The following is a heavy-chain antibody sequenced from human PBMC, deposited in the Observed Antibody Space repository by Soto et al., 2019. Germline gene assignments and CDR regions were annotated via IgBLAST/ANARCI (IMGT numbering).Heavy chain of an antibody. CDR2: VYYSGST. CDR3: ARTTYGVLYGMDV. CDR1: GGSISSGDYY. Sequence: SETLSLTXTVSGGSISSGDYYWSWIRQPPGKGLEWIGYVYYSGSTYYNPSLKSRVTISVGTSKNQFSLKLSSVTAADTAVYYCARTTYGVLYGMDVWGQGTTVTVSS. J-gene: IGHJ6*02. D-gene: IGHD4-17*01. V-gene: IGHV4-30-4*01.